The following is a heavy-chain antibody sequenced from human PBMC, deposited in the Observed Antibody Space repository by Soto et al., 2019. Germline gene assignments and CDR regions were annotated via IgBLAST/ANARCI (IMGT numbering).Heavy chain of an antibody. CDR1: GFSLNTDGEG. Sequence: QITLKESGPTQVKPTQTLTLTCSFSGFSLNTDGEGVGWVRQPPGEALERLALIYWDDDERYSPSLKTRLTITKDTSKNQVVLIMTNMDPVDTATYYCAHSRNLITEDAQVGDFDYWGQGTLVTVSS. J-gene: IGHJ4*02. V-gene: IGHV2-5*02. CDR3: AHSRNLITEDAQVGDFDY. CDR2: IYWDDDE. D-gene: IGHD3-10*01.